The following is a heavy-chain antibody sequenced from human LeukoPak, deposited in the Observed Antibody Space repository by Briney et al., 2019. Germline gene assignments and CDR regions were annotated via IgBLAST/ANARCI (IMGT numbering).Heavy chain of an antibody. CDR2: INHSGST. CDR1: GGSFSGYY. V-gene: IGHV4-34*01. Sequence: HSETLSLTCAVYGGSFSGYYWSWIRQPPGKGLEWIGEINHSGSTNYNPSLKSRVTISVDTSKNQFSLKLSSVTAADTAVYYCARGDTAMASRRSGPLYYWGQGTLVTVSS. D-gene: IGHD5-18*01. CDR3: ARGDTAMASRRSGPLYY. J-gene: IGHJ4*02.